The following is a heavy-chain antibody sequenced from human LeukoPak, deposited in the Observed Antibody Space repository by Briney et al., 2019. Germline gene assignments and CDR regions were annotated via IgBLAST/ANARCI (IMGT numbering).Heavy chain of an antibody. Sequence: GGSLRLSCAASGVTFSSYEMNWVRQPPGKGLEWVSYISSSGSTIYYADSVKGRFTISRDNAKNSLYLQMNSLRAEDTAVYYCARGATMVRGALLNWFDPWGQGTLVTVSS. J-gene: IGHJ5*02. V-gene: IGHV3-48*03. CDR3: ARGATMVRGALLNWFDP. CDR2: ISSSGSTI. D-gene: IGHD3-10*01. CDR1: GVTFSSYE.